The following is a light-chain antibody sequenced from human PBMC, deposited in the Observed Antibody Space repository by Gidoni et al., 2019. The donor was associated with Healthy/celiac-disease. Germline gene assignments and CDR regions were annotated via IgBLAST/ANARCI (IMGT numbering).Light chain of an antibody. V-gene: IGLV1-47*01. CDR1: SSNIGSNY. CDR3: AAWDDSLSGGV. Sequence: QSVLTQPPSASGTPGQRVTISCSGSSSNIGSNYVYWYQQLPGTAPKLLIYRNNQRPSGVPDRFSGSKSSTSASLAISGLRSEDEADYYCAAWDDSLSGGVFGTGTKVTVL. CDR2: RNN. J-gene: IGLJ1*01.